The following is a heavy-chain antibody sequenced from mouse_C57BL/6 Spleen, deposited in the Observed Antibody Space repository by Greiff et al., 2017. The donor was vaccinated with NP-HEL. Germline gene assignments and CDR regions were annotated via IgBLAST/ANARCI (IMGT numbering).Heavy chain of an antibody. Sequence: QVQLQQSGAELVKPGASVKISCKASGYAFSSYWMNWVKQRPGKGLEWIGQIYPGDGDTNYNGKFKGKATLTADKSSSTAYMQLSSLTSEDSAVYFCARSYDYDENDAMDYWGQGTSVTVSS. CDR1: GYAFSSYW. V-gene: IGHV1-80*01. D-gene: IGHD2-4*01. CDR3: ARSYDYDENDAMDY. CDR2: IYPGDGDT. J-gene: IGHJ4*01.